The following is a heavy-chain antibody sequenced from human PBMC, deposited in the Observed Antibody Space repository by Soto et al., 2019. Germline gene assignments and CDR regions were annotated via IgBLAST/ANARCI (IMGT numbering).Heavy chain of an antibody. D-gene: IGHD3-9*01. CDR3: ARDNRLDTYYYMDV. Sequence: SETLSLTCTVSSGSISSYYWSWIRQPPGKGLEWIGYIYYSGSTNYNPSLKSRVTISVDTSKNQFSLKLTSVTAADTAVYYCARDNRLDTYYYMDVWGKGTTVTVSS. CDR2: IYYSGST. V-gene: IGHV4-59*01. CDR1: SGSISSYY. J-gene: IGHJ6*03.